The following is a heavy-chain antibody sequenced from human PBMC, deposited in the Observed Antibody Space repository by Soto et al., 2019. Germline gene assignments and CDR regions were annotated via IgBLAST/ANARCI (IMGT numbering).Heavy chain of an antibody. J-gene: IGHJ4*02. D-gene: IGHD3-16*01. CDR3: ATLIDRFHX. V-gene: IGHV3-23*01. CDR2: IRGSGGST. CDR1: GFTFSSYA. Sequence: EGSLRLSCAASGFTFSSYAMSWVRQAPGKGLEWVSAIRGSGGSTYYADSVNGRFTISRDNSKNTLYLQMKSLRAEDTAVYYCATLIDRFHXWGQGTLVTASX.